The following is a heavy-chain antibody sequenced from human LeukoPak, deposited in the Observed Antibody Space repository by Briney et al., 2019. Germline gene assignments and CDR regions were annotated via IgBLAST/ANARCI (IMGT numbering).Heavy chain of an antibody. CDR1: GGSISSSSYY. Sequence: SETLSLTCTVSGGSISSSSYYWGWIRQPPGKGLEWIGSIYYSGSTYYNPSLKSRVTISVDTSKNQFSLKLSSVTAADTAVYYCARIPVLRYFDWFGYMDVWGKGTTVTVSS. CDR3: ARIPVLRYFDWFGYMDV. CDR2: IYYSGST. J-gene: IGHJ6*03. V-gene: IGHV4-39*07. D-gene: IGHD3-9*01.